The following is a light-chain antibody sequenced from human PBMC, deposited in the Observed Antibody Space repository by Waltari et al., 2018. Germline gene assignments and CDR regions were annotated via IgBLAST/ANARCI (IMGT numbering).Light chain of an antibody. CDR2: EVS. CDR1: SSDVGSYNL. J-gene: IGLJ3*02. Sequence: QSALTQPASVSGSPGQSITISCTGPSSDVGSYNLVSWYQQHPGKAPKLMIYEVSTRPSGVSNRFSGSKSGNTASLTISGLQAEDEADYYCCSYAGSSSWVFGGGTKLTVL. V-gene: IGLV2-23*02. CDR3: CSYAGSSSWV.